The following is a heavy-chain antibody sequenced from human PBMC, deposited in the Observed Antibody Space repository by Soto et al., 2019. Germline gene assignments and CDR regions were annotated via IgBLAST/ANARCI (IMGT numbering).Heavy chain of an antibody. V-gene: IGHV3-30-3*01. J-gene: IGHJ1*01. Sequence: QVQLGESGGDVVQPGRSLRLSCAASGFIFSSYVIHWVRQGPGKGLEWVALISNDGNKHYADFVKDRITISRDNSKNKLDPEMNSLRAEDTGIYYCAREDESSGYAGTFHHWGQGTLVTVSP. CDR3: AREDESSGYAGTFHH. CDR1: GFIFSSYV. CDR2: ISNDGNK. D-gene: IGHD3-22*01.